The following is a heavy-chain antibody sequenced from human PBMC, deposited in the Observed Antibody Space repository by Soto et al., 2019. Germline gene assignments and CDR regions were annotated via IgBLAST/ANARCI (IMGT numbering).Heavy chain of an antibody. Sequence: EVQLVESGGGLVQPGGSLRLSCAATGFTFSSYRMHWVRQAPGKGLMWVSSINSDGSVISYADSVKGRFTISRDNAKNTLYLRMNSLRPEDTAVYYCARGDFWSGYHIDHWGQGTLVAVSS. V-gene: IGHV3-74*01. J-gene: IGHJ4*02. CDR3: ARGDFWSGYHIDH. CDR1: GFTFSSYR. D-gene: IGHD3-3*01. CDR2: INSDGSVI.